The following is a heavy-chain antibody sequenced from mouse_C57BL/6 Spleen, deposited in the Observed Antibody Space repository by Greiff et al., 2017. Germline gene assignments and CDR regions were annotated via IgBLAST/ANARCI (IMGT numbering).Heavy chain of an antibody. J-gene: IGHJ2*01. CDR3: SDGYYGY. Sequence: VQLQESGAELVRPGASVKLSCKASGYTFTDYYINWVKQRPGQGLEWIARIYPGSGNTYYNEKFKGKATLTAEKSSSTAYMQLSSLTSEDSAVYFCSDGYYGYWGQGTTLTVSS. V-gene: IGHV1-76*01. D-gene: IGHD2-3*01. CDR1: GYTFTDYY. CDR2: IYPGSGNT.